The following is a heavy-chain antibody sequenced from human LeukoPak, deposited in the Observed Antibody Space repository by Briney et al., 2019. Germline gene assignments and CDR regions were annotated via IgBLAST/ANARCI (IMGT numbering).Heavy chain of an antibody. CDR2: INHNGNVN. CDR1: GFTFSSYW. J-gene: IGHJ4*02. V-gene: IGHV3-7*01. Sequence: GGSLRLSCAASGFTFSSYWMNWARQAPGKGLEWVASINHNGNVNYYVDSVKGRFTISRDNAKNSLYLQMSNLRAEDTAIYYCARDETYDYESNGYLDFWGQGTVVTVSS. CDR3: ARDETYDYESNGYLDF. D-gene: IGHD3-22*01.